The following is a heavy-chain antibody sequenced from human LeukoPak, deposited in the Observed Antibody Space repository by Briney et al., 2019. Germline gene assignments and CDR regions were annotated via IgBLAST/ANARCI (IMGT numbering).Heavy chain of an antibody. CDR1: GDSISGYH. D-gene: IGHD3-16*01. J-gene: IGHJ4*02. V-gene: IGHV4-34*01. CDR3: ARQWGMGFDY. Sequence: SETLSLTCGVYGDSISGYHWTYIRQPPGKGLEWIGEINRSGSTNYNPSLKSRVTISLDTSKNQFSLRLTSVTAEDTAVYYCARQWGMGFDYWGQGTLVTVSS. CDR2: INRSGST.